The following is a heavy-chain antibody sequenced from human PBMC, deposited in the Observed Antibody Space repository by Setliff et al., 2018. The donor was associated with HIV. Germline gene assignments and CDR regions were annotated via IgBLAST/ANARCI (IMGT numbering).Heavy chain of an antibody. CDR2: ISYDGSNK. CDR1: GFTFSYYA. J-gene: IGHJ6*02. Sequence: PGGSLRLSCAASGFTFSYYAMHWLRQAPGKGLEWVAVISYDGSNKFYADSVKGRFTISRDNSKSTLFLQMNSLRAEDSAIYYCVKRRGGSCYSAMAVWGQGTTVTVSS. V-gene: IGHV3-30*04. D-gene: IGHD2-15*01. CDR3: VKRRGGSCYSAMAV.